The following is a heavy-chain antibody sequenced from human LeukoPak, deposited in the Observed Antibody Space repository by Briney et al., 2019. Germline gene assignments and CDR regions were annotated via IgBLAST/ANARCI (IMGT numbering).Heavy chain of an antibody. CDR2: IKEDGGEE. D-gene: IGHD3/OR15-3a*01. CDR3: ATMIFGGGFDY. V-gene: IGHV3-7*01. J-gene: IGHJ4*02. CDR1: GFTISSYW. Sequence: GGYLRLYCVASGFTISSYWMSWVRKAPGKGLKWVANIKEDGGEENHVDSVKGRFTISRDNAKKSLYLQMNSLRAEDTALYYCATMIFGGGFDYWGQGTLVTVSS.